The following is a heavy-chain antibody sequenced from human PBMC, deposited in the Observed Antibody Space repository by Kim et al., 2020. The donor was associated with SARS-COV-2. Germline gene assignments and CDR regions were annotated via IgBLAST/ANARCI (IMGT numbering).Heavy chain of an antibody. CDR2: IKSKTDGGTT. D-gene: IGHD6-13*01. Sequence: GGSLRLSCAASGFTFSNAWMSWVRQAPGKGLEWVGRIKSKTDGGTTDYAAPVKGRFTISRDDSKNTLYLQMNSLKTEDTAVYYCTTYRRIAAAGANFDFWGQGTLVTVSS. V-gene: IGHV3-15*01. CDR3: TTYRRIAAAGANFDF. J-gene: IGHJ4*02. CDR1: GFTFSNAW.